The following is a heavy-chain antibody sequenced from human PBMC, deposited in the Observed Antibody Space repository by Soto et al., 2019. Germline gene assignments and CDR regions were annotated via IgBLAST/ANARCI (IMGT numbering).Heavy chain of an antibody. CDR2: INHSGST. V-gene: IGHV4-34*01. CDR3: ARANIVLMVYAVPYFDY. Sequence: PSETLSLTCAVYGGSFSGYYWSWIRQPPGKGLEWIGEINHSGSTNYNPSLKSRVTISVDTSKNQFSLKLSSVTAADTAVYYCARANIVLMVYAVPYFDYWGQGTPVTVSS. D-gene: IGHD2-8*01. CDR1: GGSFSGYY. J-gene: IGHJ4*02.